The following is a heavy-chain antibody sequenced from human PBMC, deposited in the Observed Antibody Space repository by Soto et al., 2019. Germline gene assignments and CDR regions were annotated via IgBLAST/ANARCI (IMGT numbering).Heavy chain of an antibody. J-gene: IGHJ6*02. D-gene: IGHD3-10*01. CDR3: ARELYYYGSGSYYNYYGMDV. CDR1: GFTFSSYG. CDR2: IWYDGSNK. Sequence: GGSLRLSCAASGFTFSSYGMHWVRQASGKGLEWVAVIWYDGSNKYYADSVKGRFTISRDNSKNTLYLQMNSLRAEDTAVYYCARELYYYGSGSYYNYYGMDVWGQGTTVTVSS. V-gene: IGHV3-33*01.